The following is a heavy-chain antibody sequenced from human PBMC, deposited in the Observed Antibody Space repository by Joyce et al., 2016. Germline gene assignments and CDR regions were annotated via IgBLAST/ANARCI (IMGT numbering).Heavy chain of an antibody. CDR1: GFNFSSYW. J-gene: IGHJ5*02. CDR3: AGPYVLVWFGELYP. CDR2: IKQDGSEK. Sequence: EVQLVESGGGLVQPGGSLSLSCAASGFNFSSYWMTWVRQAPGKGLEWVANIKQDGSEKYYVDSVKGRFTISRDNAKNSLCLQMNSLRAEDTAVYYCAGPYVLVWFGELYPWDQGTLVTVSS. V-gene: IGHV3-7*01. D-gene: IGHD3-10*01.